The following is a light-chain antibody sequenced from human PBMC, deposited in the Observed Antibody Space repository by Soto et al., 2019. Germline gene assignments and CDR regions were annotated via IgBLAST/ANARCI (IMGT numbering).Light chain of an antibody. CDR2: GAS. J-gene: IGKJ1*01. CDR3: QQYSSLWT. Sequence: EIVLTQSPGTLSLSPGERATLSCRTSQSVSNNYLAWYQQKPGQAPRLLIYGASSRTTGIPDRFSGSGSGTDFTLSISSLAPEEFAVYYCQQYSSLWTFGQGTKVEIK. CDR1: QSVSNNY. V-gene: IGKV3-20*01.